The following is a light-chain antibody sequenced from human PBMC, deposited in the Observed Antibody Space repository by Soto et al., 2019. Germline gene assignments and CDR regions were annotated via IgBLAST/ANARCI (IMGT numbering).Light chain of an antibody. V-gene: IGKV3-20*01. Sequence: EIVLTQSPATLSLSPGEGATLSCRASQTARISYLAWYQQQPGQAPRLLIYGTSTRATGIPDRFSGSGSGADFTLTISTLEPEDFAVYYCQYYSDSLWTFGQGTKVDIK. J-gene: IGKJ1*01. CDR3: QYYSDSLWT. CDR2: GTS. CDR1: QTARISY.